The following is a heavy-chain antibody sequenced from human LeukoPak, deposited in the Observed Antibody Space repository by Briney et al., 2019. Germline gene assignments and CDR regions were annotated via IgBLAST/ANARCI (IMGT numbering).Heavy chain of an antibody. J-gene: IGHJ4*02. D-gene: IGHD3-16*02. CDR2: IRSKAYGGTT. Sequence: GRSLRLSCTASGFTFGDYAMSWVRQAPGKGLEWVGFIRSKAYGGTTEYAASVKGRFTISRDDYKSIAYLQMNSLKTEDTAVYYCTRNDDYVWGSYPIHDYWGQGTLVTVSS. V-gene: IGHV3-49*04. CDR1: GFTFGDYA. CDR3: TRNDDYVWGSYPIHDY.